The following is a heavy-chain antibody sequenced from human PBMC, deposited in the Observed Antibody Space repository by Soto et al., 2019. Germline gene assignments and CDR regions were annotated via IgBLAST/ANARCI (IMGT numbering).Heavy chain of an antibody. J-gene: IGHJ6*02. CDR2: INHSGST. V-gene: IGHV4-34*01. D-gene: IGHD6-13*01. CDR1: GGSFSGYY. Sequence: SETLSLTCAVYGGSFSGYYWSWIRQPPGKGLEWIGEINHSGSTNYNPSLKSRVTISVDTSKNQLSLKLSSVTAADTAVYYCARGRGGIAAAGKKYYYYGMDVWGQGTTVTVSS. CDR3: ARGRGGIAAAGKKYYYYGMDV.